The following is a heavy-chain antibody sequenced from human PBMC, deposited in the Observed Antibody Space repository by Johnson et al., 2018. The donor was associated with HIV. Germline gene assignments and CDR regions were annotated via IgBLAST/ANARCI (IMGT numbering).Heavy chain of an antibody. CDR2: INTSGTTV. CDR1: GFSFGDCY. V-gene: IGHV3-11*04. J-gene: IGHJ3*02. D-gene: IGHD4-17*01. Sequence: QVQLVESGGGVVQPGRSLRLSCAASGFSFGDCYMSWIRQAPGKGLEWISDINTSGTTVHYSDSVKGRFTISRDNSKNTLYLQMNSLRAEDTAVYYCARGEDGVDAFDIWGQGTMVTVSS. CDR3: ARGEDGVDAFDI.